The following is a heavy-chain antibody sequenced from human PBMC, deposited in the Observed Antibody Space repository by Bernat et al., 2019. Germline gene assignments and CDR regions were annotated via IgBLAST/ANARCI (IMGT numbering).Heavy chain of an antibody. J-gene: IGHJ6*03. V-gene: IGHV3-15*01. CDR1: GFTFSNAW. CDR2: IKSKTDGGTT. CDR3: TTEYVVVVAATESVSYFYYYMDV. D-gene: IGHD2-15*01. Sequence: EVQLAESGGGLVKPGGSLRLSCAASGFTFSNAWMSWVRQAPGKGLEWVGRIKSKTDGGTTDYAAPVKGRFTISRDDSKNTLYLQMNSLKTEDTAVYYCTTEYVVVVAATESVSYFYYYMDVWGKVTTVTVAS.